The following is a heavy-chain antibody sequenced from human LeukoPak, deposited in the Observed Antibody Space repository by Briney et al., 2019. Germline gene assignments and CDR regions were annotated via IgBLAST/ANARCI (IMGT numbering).Heavy chain of an antibody. V-gene: IGHV3-74*01. J-gene: IGHJ6*02. CDR1: GFTFSSYW. Sequence: GGSLRLSCAASGFTFSSYWMHWVRQAPGKGLVWVSGINSDGSSTTYADSVKGRFTISRDNAKNTLYLQMNSLRAEDTAVYYCARDLNVWRQGTTVTVSS. CDR2: INSDGSST. CDR3: ARDLNV.